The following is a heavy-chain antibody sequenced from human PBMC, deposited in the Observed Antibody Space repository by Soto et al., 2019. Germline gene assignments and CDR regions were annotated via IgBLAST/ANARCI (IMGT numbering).Heavy chain of an antibody. CDR3: AISQDRGGRTTFIY. CDR2: TNWKSDI. D-gene: IGHD3-16*01. V-gene: IGHV3-9*01. CDR1: GFTFDDNA. J-gene: IGHJ4*02. Sequence: GGSLRLSCAVSGFTFDDNAMHWVRQAPEKGLEWVSGTNWKSDIGYADSVKGRFTISRDNAENSLYLQMNSLRAEDTALYYCAISQDRGGRTTFIYWGQGTQVTVSS.